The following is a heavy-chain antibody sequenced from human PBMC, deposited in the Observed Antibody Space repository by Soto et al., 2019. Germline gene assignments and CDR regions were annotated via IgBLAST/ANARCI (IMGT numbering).Heavy chain of an antibody. V-gene: IGHV1-3*01. J-gene: IGHJ6*02. CDR1: GYTFTSYY. CDR3: ARPNYYDSSGYHPRRNYYYYGMDV. D-gene: IGHD3-22*01. CDR2: INAGNGNT. Sequence: GASVKVSCKASGYTFTSYYMHWVRQAPGQRLEWMGWINAGNGNTKYSQKFQGRVTITRDTSASTAYMELSSLRSEDTAVYYCARPNYYDSSGYHPRRNYYYYGMDVWGQGTTVTVSS.